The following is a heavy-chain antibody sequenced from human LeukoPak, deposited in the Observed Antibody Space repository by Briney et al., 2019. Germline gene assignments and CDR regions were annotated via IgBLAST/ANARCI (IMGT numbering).Heavy chain of an antibody. J-gene: IGHJ6*03. CDR3: ARGGCPHCSSTSWYYYYYYMDV. V-gene: IGHV4-31*03. CDR2: IYYSGST. CDR1: GGSISSGGYY. D-gene: IGHD2-2*01. Sequence: SQTLSLTCTVSGGSISSGGYYWSWIRQHPGKGLEWIGYIYYSGSTYYNPSLKSRVTISVDTSKNQFSLKLSSVTAADTAVYYCARGGCPHCSSTSWYYYYYYMDVWGKGTTVTVSS.